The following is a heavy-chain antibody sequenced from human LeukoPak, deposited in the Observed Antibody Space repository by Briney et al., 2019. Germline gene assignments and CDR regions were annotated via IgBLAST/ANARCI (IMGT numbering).Heavy chain of an antibody. Sequence: GGSLRLSCAASGFTFDDYAMHWVRQAPGKGLEWVSLISWDGGSTYYADSVKGRFTISRDNSKNSLYLQMNSLRAEDTAVYYCARGTTTRAAAGTNIPRFDYWGQGTLVTVSS. D-gene: IGHD6-13*01. CDR3: ARGTTTRAAAGTNIPRFDY. J-gene: IGHJ4*02. CDR1: GFTFDDYA. CDR2: ISWDGGST. V-gene: IGHV3-43D*03.